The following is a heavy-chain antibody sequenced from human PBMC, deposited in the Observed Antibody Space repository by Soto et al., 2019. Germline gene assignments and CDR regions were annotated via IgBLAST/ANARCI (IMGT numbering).Heavy chain of an antibody. CDR3: ARAAAGYDSSGYYYVYFDY. V-gene: IGHV3-13*04. CDR2: IGTAGDT. D-gene: IGHD3-22*01. J-gene: IGHJ4*02. Sequence: EVQLVESGGGLVQPGGSLRLSCAASGFTFSSYDMHWVRQATGKGLEWVSAIGTAGDTYYPGSVKGRFTISRENAKNSLYLQMNSLRAGDTAVYYCARAAAGYDSSGYYYVYFDYWGQGTLVTVSS. CDR1: GFTFSSYD.